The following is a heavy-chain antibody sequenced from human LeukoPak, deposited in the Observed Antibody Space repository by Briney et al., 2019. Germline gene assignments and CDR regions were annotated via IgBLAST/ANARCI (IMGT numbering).Heavy chain of an antibody. CDR1: GFTFSSYG. CDR3: ARDPADCSSTSCSAEYYFDY. V-gene: IGHV3-33*01. Sequence: PGRSLRLSCAASGFTFSSYGMHWVRQAPGKGLEWVAVIWYDGSNKYYADSVKGRFTISRDNSKNTLYLQMKSLRAEDAAVYYCARDPADCSSTSCSAEYYFDYWGQGTLVTVSS. D-gene: IGHD2-2*01. CDR2: IWYDGSNK. J-gene: IGHJ4*02.